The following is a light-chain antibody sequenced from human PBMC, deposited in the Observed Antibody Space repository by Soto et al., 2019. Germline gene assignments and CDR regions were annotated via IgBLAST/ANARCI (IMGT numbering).Light chain of an antibody. V-gene: IGKV3-20*01. Sequence: EIVLTQSPGTLSLSPGERATLSCRASQSVSSDYLAWYQQKPGQAPRLLIYGASTRATGIPDRFSGSGSGTDFTLTISRLEPEDFAVYYCQQYCSSPLYTFAQGTKLEIK. CDR1: QSVSSDY. CDR2: GAS. CDR3: QQYCSSPLYT. J-gene: IGKJ2*01.